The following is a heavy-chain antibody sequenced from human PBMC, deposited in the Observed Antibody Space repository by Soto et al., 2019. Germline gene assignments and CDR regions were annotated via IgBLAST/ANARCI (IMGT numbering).Heavy chain of an antibody. CDR3: ARDCSSTSCYAYP. CDR2: IIPILGIA. D-gene: IGHD2-2*01. Sequence: SVKVSCKASGGTFSSYTISWVRQAPGQGLEWMGRIIPILGIANYAQKFQDRVTITADKSTSTAYMELSSLRSEDTAVYYCARDCSSTSCYAYPWGQGTLVTVSS. CDR1: GGTFSSYT. J-gene: IGHJ5*02. V-gene: IGHV1-69*04.